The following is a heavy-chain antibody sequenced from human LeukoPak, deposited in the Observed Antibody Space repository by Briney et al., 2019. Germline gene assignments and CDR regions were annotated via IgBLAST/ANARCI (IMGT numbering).Heavy chain of an antibody. V-gene: IGHV3-23*01. J-gene: IGHJ3*02. D-gene: IGHD3-3*01. Sequence: GGSLRLSCAASGFTFSSYAMSWVRQAPGKGLEWVSAISGSGGSTYYADSVKGRFTISRDNSKNTLYLQMNSLRAEDTAVYYCAKDHRRITIFGVATWGAFDIWGQGTTVTVSS. CDR1: GFTFSSYA. CDR3: AKDHRRITIFGVATWGAFDI. CDR2: ISGSGGST.